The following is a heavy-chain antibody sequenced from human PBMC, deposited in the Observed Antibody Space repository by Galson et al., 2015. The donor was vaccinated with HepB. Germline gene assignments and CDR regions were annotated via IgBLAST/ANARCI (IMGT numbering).Heavy chain of an antibody. D-gene: IGHD3-10*01. CDR2: IWYDGSNK. V-gene: IGHV3-33*01. CDR3: ARDQREYYYGSGFDY. J-gene: IGHJ4*02. CDR1: GFTFSSYG. Sequence: SLRLSCAASGFTFSSYGMHWVRQAPGKGLEWVAVIWYDGSNKYYADSVKGRFTISRDNSKNTLYLQMNSLRAEDTAVYYCARDQREYYYGSGFDYWGQGTLVTVSS.